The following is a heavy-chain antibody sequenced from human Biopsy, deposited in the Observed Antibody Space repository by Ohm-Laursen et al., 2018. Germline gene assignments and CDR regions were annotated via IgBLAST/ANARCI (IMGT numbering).Heavy chain of an antibody. CDR2: IWYDGSSE. Sequence: SLRLSCTASGFTFSVYAMHWVRQAPGKGLEWVAIIWYDGSSEYYADSVKGRFTISRENSKNTVYLQMNSLRVEDTAVYYCARDPIVGSKADGMDVWGQGTTVTVSS. CDR3: ARDPIVGSKADGMDV. J-gene: IGHJ6*02. V-gene: IGHV3-33*01. D-gene: IGHD1-26*01. CDR1: GFTFSVYA.